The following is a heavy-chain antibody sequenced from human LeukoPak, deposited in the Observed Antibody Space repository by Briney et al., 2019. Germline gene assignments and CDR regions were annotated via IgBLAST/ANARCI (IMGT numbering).Heavy chain of an antibody. J-gene: IGHJ4*02. V-gene: IGHV3-53*01. D-gene: IGHD6-13*01. Sequence: PGGSLRLSCAASGFTVSSNYMSWVRQAPGKGLEWVSVIYSGGSTYYADSVKGRFTISGDNSKNTLYLQMNSLRAEDTAVYYCARDRGQQLAGFDYWGQGTLVTVSS. CDR1: GFTVSSNY. CDR2: IYSGGST. CDR3: ARDRGQQLAGFDY.